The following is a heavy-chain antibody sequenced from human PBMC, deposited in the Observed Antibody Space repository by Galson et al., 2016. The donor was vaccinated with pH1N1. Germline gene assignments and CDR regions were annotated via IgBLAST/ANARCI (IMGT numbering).Heavy chain of an antibody. Sequence: SLRLSCAASGFTFSNHGMHWVRQAPGKGLEWVAVIWDDGSVDFRAGFVRGRFTISRDNSKRTLYLQMNSLRAEDTAVYHCARDAGNRWFGPLDYWGRGTLVTVSS. J-gene: IGHJ4*02. V-gene: IGHV3-33*01. CDR1: GFTFSNHG. CDR3: ARDAGNRWFGPLDY. D-gene: IGHD3-10*01. CDR2: IWDDGSVD.